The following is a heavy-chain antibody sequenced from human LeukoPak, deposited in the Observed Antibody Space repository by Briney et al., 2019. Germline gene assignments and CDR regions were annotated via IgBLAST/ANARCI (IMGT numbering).Heavy chain of an antibody. V-gene: IGHV4-34*01. CDR3: ARIYYSSSYGYWYFDL. CDR1: GGSFSGYY. D-gene: IGHD6-13*01. J-gene: IGHJ2*01. CDR2: INHSGST. Sequence: SETLSLTCAVYGGSFSGYYWSWIRQPPGKGLEWIGEINHSGSTNYNPSLKSRVTISVDTSKNQFSLKLSSVTAADTAVYYCARIYYSSSYGYWYFDLWGRGTLVTVSS.